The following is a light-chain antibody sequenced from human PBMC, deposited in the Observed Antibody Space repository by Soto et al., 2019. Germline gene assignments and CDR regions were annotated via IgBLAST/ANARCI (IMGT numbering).Light chain of an antibody. CDR3: SSYTSSSTLE. J-gene: IGLJ2*01. Sequence: QSALTQPASVSGSPGQSITISCTGTSSDVGGYNYVSWYQQHPGKAPKLMIYDVSNRPSGVSNRFSGSKSGNTASLTISGLQAEDEADYYCSSYTSSSTLEFGGEIKLTVL. CDR2: DVS. V-gene: IGLV2-14*01. CDR1: SSDVGGYNY.